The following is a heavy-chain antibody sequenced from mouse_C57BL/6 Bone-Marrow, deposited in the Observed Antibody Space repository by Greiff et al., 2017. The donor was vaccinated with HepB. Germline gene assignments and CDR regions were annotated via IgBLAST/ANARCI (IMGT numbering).Heavy chain of an antibody. Sequence: QVQLKESGAELARPGASVQLSCKASGYTFTSYGISWVKQRTGQGLEWIGEIYPRSGNTYYNEKFKGKATVTADKSSSTAYLELRSLTSEDNAVYFCARDPHDGDSIADWGQGTLGTVSA. CDR1: GYTFTSYG. CDR3: ARDPHDGDSIAD. J-gene: IGHJ3*01. V-gene: IGHV1-81*01. CDR2: IYPRSGNT. D-gene: IGHD2-3*01.